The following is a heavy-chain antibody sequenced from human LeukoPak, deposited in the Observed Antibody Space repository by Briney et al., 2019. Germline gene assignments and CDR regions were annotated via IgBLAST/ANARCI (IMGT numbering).Heavy chain of an antibody. CDR3: ARAVAVTMVQGVKY. J-gene: IGHJ4*02. Sequence: ASVKVSCKASGYTFTTYDINWVRQATGQGLEWMAWMNPNSGNTGYALKFQGRVTMTRNTSISTAYMELSSLRSEDTAVYYCARAVAVTMVQGVKYWGQGTLVTVSS. CDR1: GYTFTTYD. D-gene: IGHD3-10*01. CDR2: MNPNSGNT. V-gene: IGHV1-8*01.